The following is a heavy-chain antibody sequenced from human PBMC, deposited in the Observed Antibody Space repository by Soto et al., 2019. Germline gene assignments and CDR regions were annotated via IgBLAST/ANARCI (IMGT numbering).Heavy chain of an antibody. J-gene: IGHJ5*02. CDR3: ARGLSSGYPGWFDP. CDR1: GGSFSGYY. V-gene: IGHV4-34*01. Sequence: PSETLSLTCAVYGGSFSGYYWSWIRQPPGKGLEWIGEINHSGSTNYNPSLKSRVTISVDTSKNQFSLKLSSVTAADTAVYYCARGLSSGYPGWFDPWGQGTLVTVSS. D-gene: IGHD3-22*01. CDR2: INHSGST.